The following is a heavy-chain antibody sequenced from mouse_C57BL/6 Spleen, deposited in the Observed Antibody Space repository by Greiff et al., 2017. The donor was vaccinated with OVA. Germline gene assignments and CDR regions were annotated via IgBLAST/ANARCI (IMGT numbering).Heavy chain of an antibody. CDR3: ARGGYSNLYYFDY. CDR2: ISDGGSYT. CDR1: GFTFSSYA. D-gene: IGHD2-5*01. J-gene: IGHJ2*01. Sequence: EVQGVESGGGLVKPGGSLKLSCAASGFTFSSYAMSWVRQTPEKRLEWVATISDGGSYTYYPDNVKGRFTISRDNAKNNLYLQMSHLKSEDTAMYYCARGGYSNLYYFDYWGQGTTLTVSS. V-gene: IGHV5-4*01.